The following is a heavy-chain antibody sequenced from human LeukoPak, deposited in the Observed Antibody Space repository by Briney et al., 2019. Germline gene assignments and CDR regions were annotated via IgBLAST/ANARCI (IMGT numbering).Heavy chain of an antibody. J-gene: IGHJ4*02. D-gene: IGHD3-22*01. CDR2: IYYSGST. Sequence: SETLSLTCTVSGGSISSYYWSWIRQPPGKGLEWIGYIYYSGSTNYNPSHKSRVTISVDTSKNQFSLKLSSVTAAGTAVYYCARVTGYMIEDYFDYWGQGTLVTVSS. CDR1: GGSISSYY. V-gene: IGHV4-59*12. CDR3: ARVTGYMIEDYFDY.